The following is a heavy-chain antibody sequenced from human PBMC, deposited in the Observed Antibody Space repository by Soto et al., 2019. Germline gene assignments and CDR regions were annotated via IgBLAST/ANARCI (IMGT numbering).Heavy chain of an antibody. V-gene: IGHV1-18*01. D-gene: IGHD3-9*01. CDR3: ARDGDILPGYYYDAFDI. CDR1: GYTFTSYG. J-gene: IGHJ3*02. CDR2: ISAYNGNT. Sequence: QVQLVQSGAEVKKPGASVKVSCKASGYTFTSYGISWVRQAPGQGLEWMGWISAYNGNTNYAQKLQGRVTMTTDTSTSTGYRELRSLRSDDTAVYDWARDGDILPGYYYDAFDIWGQGTMVTVSS.